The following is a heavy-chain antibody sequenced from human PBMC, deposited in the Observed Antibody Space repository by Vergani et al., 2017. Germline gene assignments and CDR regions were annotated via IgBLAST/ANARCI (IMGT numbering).Heavy chain of an antibody. CDR1: GFTFSNYA. V-gene: IGHV3-23*01. CDR2: ISGNGYGT. CDR3: TKAGQYDSDNFHDS. J-gene: IGHJ1*01. Sequence: EVQLLESGGGLVQPGGSLRLSCAASGFTFSNYAMSWVRQAPGKGLEWVSAISGNGYGTYYADSVKGRFTISRDNSRNTLYLQMNSLRADDSAVYYCTKAGQYDSDNFHDSWGQGALVTVAS. D-gene: IGHD3-22*01.